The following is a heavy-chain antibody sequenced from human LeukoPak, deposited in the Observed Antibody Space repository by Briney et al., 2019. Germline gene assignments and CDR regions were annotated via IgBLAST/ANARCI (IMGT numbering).Heavy chain of an antibody. CDR2: ISSSGSTI. CDR3: AREIVITGTKNFDY. Sequence: GGSLRLSCAASGFTFSSYEMNWVRQAPGKGLEWVSYISSSGSTIYYADAVKGRFTISRDNAKNSLYVQMNSLRAEDTAIYYCAREIVITGTKNFDYWGQGTLVTVPS. V-gene: IGHV3-48*03. J-gene: IGHJ4*02. D-gene: IGHD1-20*01. CDR1: GFTFSSYE.